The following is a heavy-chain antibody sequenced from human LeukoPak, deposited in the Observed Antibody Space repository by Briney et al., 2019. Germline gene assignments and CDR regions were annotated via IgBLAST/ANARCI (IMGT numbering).Heavy chain of an antibody. CDR3: ARSWSGYPDYYFDY. V-gene: IGHV4-31*03. CDR1: GGSISSGGYY. Sequence: SETLSLTCTVSGGSISSGGYYWSWIRQHPGKGLEWIGYIYYSGSTYYNPSLKSRVTISVDTSKNQFSLKLSSVTAADTAVYYCARSWSGYPDYYFDYWGQGTLVIVSS. CDR2: IYYSGST. D-gene: IGHD3-3*01. J-gene: IGHJ4*02.